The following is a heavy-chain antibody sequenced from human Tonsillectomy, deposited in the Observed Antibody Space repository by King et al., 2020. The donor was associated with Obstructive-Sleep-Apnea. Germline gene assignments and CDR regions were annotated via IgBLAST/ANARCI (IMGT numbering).Heavy chain of an antibody. CDR3: ARDCRVVVGWGGGGLDV. CDR1: GGSITSYY. D-gene: IGHD2-21*01. V-gene: IGHV4-59*01. CDR2: IYYSGTT. Sequence: VQLQESGPGLVKPSETLSLTCTVSGGSITSYYWTWIRQPPGKGLEWIGYIYYSGTTNHNPSLKSRVTISVDTSKNQLSLKLSSVTAADTAGYYCARDCRVVVGWGGGGLDVWGQGTTVTVSS. J-gene: IGHJ6*02.